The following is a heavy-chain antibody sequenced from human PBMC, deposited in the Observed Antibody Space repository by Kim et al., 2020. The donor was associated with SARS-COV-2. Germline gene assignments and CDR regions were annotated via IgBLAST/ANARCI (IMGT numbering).Heavy chain of an antibody. J-gene: IGHJ4*02. V-gene: IGHV4-4*07. CDR2: YTSGRT. CDR3: ASALGH. Sequence: YTSGRTNYTPPLQSRATMSVDMSKNQFSLKLSSVTAADTAVYYCASALGHWGQGTLVTVSS. D-gene: IGHD3-16*02.